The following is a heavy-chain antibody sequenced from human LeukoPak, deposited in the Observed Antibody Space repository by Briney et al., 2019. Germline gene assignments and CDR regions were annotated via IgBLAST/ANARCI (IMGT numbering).Heavy chain of an antibody. CDR1: GVSISSSSYD. J-gene: IGHJ6*03. CDR3: ARGGSYGPRGYYYYMDV. Sequence: PSETLSLTCTVSGVSISSSSYDWGWIRQPPGKGLEWIVSIYHSGRTYDNPSGKSRFTISVDTSKNQFSLKLSSVTAADTAVYYCARGGSYGPRGYYYYMDVWGKGTTVTVSS. CDR2: IYHSGRT. D-gene: IGHD4-17*01. V-gene: IGHV4-39*07.